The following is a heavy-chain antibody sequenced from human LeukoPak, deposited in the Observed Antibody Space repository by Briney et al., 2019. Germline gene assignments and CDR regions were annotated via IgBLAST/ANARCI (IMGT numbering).Heavy chain of an antibody. V-gene: IGHV3-11*06. CDR1: GFTFSDYD. Sequence: PGGSLRLSCAASGFTFSDYDMSWIRQAPGKGLEWVSYISSSSSYTNYADSVKGRFTISRDNAKNSLYLQMNSLRAEDTAVYYCARRLTTGGFFDYWGQGTLVTVSS. CDR3: ARRLTTGGFFDY. CDR2: ISSSSSYT. J-gene: IGHJ4*02. D-gene: IGHD4-11*01.